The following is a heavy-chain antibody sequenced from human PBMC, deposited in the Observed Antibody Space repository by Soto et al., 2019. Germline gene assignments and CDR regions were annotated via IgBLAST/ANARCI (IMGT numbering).Heavy chain of an antibody. Sequence: QVQLQESGPGLVKPSQTLSLPCTVSGGSISSGGYYWSWIRQHPGKGLEWIGYIYYSGRTSYNPALKSRVIISVDTSKNQFSLKLSSVTAADTAVYYCARDRHDYVWGSYRYHNAFDIWGQGTMVTVSS. J-gene: IGHJ3*02. CDR2: IYYSGRT. CDR1: GGSISSGGYY. D-gene: IGHD3-16*02. CDR3: ARDRHDYVWGSYRYHNAFDI. V-gene: IGHV4-31*03.